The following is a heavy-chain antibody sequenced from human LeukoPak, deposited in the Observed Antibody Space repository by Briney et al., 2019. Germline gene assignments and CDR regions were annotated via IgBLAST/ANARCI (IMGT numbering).Heavy chain of an antibody. D-gene: IGHD6-19*01. V-gene: IGHV3-20*04. CDR1: GFTLSSYA. J-gene: IGHJ4*02. Sequence: GGSLRLSCVASGFTLSSYAVSWVRQAPGKGLQWVSSLGISGDYTWYAGSVKGRFTISRDNAKNSLYLQMNSLRAEDTALYYCARELAVAGNFDYWGQGTLVTVSS. CDR3: ARELAVAGNFDY. CDR2: LGISGDYT.